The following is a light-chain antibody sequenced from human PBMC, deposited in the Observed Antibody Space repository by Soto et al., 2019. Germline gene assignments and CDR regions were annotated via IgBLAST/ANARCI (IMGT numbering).Light chain of an antibody. CDR3: QQANSFPIT. CDR1: QGIRND. CDR2: AAS. J-gene: IGKJ5*01. V-gene: IGKV1-6*01. Sequence: AIQMTQSPSSLSASVGDRVTITCRASQGIRNDLGWYQQKPGKAPKLLSYAASSLQSGVPSRFRGSESGTDFTLTISSLKPEDCEIYFCQQANSFPITFGQGTRLEIK.